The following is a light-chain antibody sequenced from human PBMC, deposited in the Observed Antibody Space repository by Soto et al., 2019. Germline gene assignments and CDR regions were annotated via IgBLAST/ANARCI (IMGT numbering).Light chain of an antibody. CDR1: QSLSTSY. CDR3: QQYGSSPT. Sequence: EIVLTQSPGTLSLFPGERATLPCRASQSLSTSYLAWYRLKPGQAPRLRIYAASSRASGIPDRFSGSGSGTDFTLTISRLEPEDFAVYYCQQYGSSPTFGQGTRLEIK. CDR2: AAS. J-gene: IGKJ5*01. V-gene: IGKV3-20*01.